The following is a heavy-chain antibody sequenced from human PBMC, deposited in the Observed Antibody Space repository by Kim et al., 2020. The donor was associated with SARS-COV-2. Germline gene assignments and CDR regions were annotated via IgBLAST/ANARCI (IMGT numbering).Heavy chain of an antibody. CDR2: IYSGGSST. D-gene: IGHD6-13*01. CDR1: GFTFSSYA. J-gene: IGHJ4*02. Sequence: GGSLRLSYAASGFTFSSYAMSWVRQAPGKGLEWVSVIYSGGSSTYYADSVKGRFTISRDNSKNTLYLQMNSLRAEDTAVYYCAKGLYSSSWYADYWGQGTLVTVSS. CDR3: AKGLYSSSWYADY. V-gene: IGHV3-23*03.